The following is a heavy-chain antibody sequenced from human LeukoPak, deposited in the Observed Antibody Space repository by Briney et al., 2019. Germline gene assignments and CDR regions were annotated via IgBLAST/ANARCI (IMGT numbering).Heavy chain of an antibody. D-gene: IGHD6-19*01. CDR3: AGATKWLAHDF. Sequence: PGGSLRLSCAASGFTVGGTYMSWVRQAAGKGWQWVSTIFDAGRTTYADPVQGRFTISRDSYMNTLFLQMNSLRADDTAVYYCAGATKWLAHDFWGQGILVTVSS. CDR2: IFDAGRT. CDR1: GFTVGGTY. V-gene: IGHV3-53*01. J-gene: IGHJ4*02.